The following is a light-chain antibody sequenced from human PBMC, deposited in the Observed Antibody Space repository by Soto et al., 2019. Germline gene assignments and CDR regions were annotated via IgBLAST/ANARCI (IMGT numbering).Light chain of an antibody. J-gene: IGKJ1*01. V-gene: IGKV2-28*01. CDR1: QSLLHSDGYNY. CDR3: MQALQLRT. CDR2: LGS. Sequence: DIVMTQSPLSLPVTPGEPASISCRSSQSLLHSDGYNYLDWYLQKPEQSPQLLIYLGSNRASGVPDRFSGSGSGTEFTLRISRVEAEDVGVYYCMQALQLRTFGQGTKVDIK.